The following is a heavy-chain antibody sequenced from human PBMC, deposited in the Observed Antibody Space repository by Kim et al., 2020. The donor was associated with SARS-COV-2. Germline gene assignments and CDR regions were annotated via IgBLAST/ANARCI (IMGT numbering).Heavy chain of an antibody. CDR3: ARDPYGGVLFYYYYGMDV. J-gene: IGHJ6*02. CDR1: GFTFSSYS. Sequence: GGSLRLSCAASGFTFSSYSMNWVRQAPGKGLEWVSSISSSSSNIYYADSVKGRFTISRDNAKNSLYLQMNSLRAEDTAVYYCARDPYGGVLFYYYYGMDVWGQGTTVTVSS. CDR2: ISSSSSNI. D-gene: IGHD4-17*01. V-gene: IGHV3-21*01.